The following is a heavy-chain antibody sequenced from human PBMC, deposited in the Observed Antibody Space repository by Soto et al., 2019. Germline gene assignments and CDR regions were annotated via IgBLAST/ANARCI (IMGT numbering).Heavy chain of an antibody. CDR2: IYYSGST. V-gene: IGHV4-39*01. CDR3: ARRPMDV. Sequence: SETLSLTCTVSGGSISSSSYYWGWIRQPPGKGLEWIGSIYYSGSTYYNPSLKSRVTISVDTSKNQFSLKLSSVTAADTAVYYCARRPMDVWGKGTTVTVSS. J-gene: IGHJ6*03. CDR1: GGSISSSSYY.